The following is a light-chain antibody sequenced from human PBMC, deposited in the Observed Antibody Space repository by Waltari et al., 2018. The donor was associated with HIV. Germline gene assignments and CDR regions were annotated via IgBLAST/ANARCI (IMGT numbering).Light chain of an antibody. V-gene: IGKV4-1*01. CDR3: QQYYSNPLT. CDR1: QSVLYSSDNKNY. CDR2: WAT. Sequence: DIVMTQSPDSLAVSLGERATINCKSSQSVLYSSDNKNYLAWYQQTSGQPPKLLIYWATIRESGVPDRFSGSGSGTDFTLTVSSLQAEDVATYYCQQYYSNPLTFGGGTKVEIK. J-gene: IGKJ4*01.